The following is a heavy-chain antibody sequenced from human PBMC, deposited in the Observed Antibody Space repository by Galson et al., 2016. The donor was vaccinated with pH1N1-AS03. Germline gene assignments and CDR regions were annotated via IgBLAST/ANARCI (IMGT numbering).Heavy chain of an antibody. Sequence: SLRLSCAASGFTFTTYWMHWVRQAPGRGLVWVSSINNEGTSTRDTDSVRGRFFISRDNAKNTVYLQMSSLRPEDTAVYFCAKDLLSGGWFTAADSWGQGTLVTVSS. CDR3: AKDLLSGGWFTAADS. V-gene: IGHV3-74*01. D-gene: IGHD6-19*01. J-gene: IGHJ4*02. CDR2: INNEGTST. CDR1: GFTFTTYW.